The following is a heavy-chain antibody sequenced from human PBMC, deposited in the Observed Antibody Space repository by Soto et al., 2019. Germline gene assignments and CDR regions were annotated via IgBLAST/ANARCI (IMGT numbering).Heavy chain of an antibody. J-gene: IGHJ3*02. D-gene: IGHD5-12*01. CDR1: GDSIRTYF. CDR2: VFNSGST. V-gene: IGHV4-59*01. CDR3: ARARSGYNIDALDI. Sequence: LSLTCTVSGDSIRTYFWSWIRQPPGKGLEWIGYVFNSGSTNSNPSLTSRVTILLDTSRNQISLRLSSVTAADTAVYYCARARSGYNIDALDIWGQGTMVTVS.